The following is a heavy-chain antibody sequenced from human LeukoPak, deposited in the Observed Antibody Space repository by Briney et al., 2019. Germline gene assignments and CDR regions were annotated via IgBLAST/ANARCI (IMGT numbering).Heavy chain of an antibody. V-gene: IGHV4-61*02. Sequence: SETLSPTCTVSGGSVTSGNYYWNWIRQTAGKGLEWIGRIYTNGGASYNPSLKSRVTISIDASKNQFSLKLSSVTAAYTAVYYCVREPPGYWGQGILVTVSS. J-gene: IGHJ4*02. CDR2: IYTNGGA. CDR3: VREPPGY. CDR1: GGSVTSGNYY.